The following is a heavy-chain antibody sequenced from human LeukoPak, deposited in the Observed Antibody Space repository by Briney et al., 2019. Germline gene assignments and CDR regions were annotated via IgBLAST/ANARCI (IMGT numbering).Heavy chain of an antibody. CDR2: VSLAGRT. V-gene: IGHV4-4*02. Sequence: PSGTLSLTCGVSGGSITTTNYWSWVRQPPGGGLEWIGEVSLAGRTRYNPSLKNRVNISIDESKNHLYLNLASVTAADTAVYYCARSRNRFDPWGQGTLVTVSS. CDR3: ARSRNRFDP. J-gene: IGHJ5*02. CDR1: GGSITTTNY.